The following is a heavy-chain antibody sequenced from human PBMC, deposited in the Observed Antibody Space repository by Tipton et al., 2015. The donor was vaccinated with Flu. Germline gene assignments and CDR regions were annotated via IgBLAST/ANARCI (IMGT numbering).Heavy chain of an antibody. CDR1: GFTLSSYW. J-gene: IGHJ4*02. V-gene: IGHV3-48*04. CDR3: ASAPTWAGS. D-gene: IGHD3-10*01. Sequence: SLRLSCAASGFTLSSYWMHWVRQAPGKGLEWVSKIDIHSRSIDYADSVRGRFTISRDSAKRSVYLQMNSLRVEDTAVYYCASAPTWAGSWGQGTLVTVSS. CDR2: IDIHSRSI.